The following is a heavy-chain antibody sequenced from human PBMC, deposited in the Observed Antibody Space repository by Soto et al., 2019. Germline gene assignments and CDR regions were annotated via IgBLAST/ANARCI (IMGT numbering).Heavy chain of an antibody. D-gene: IGHD5-18*01. V-gene: IGHV3-33*01. CDR3: ARDTDGYSYGKGVDY. CDR2: IWYDGSNK. J-gene: IGHJ4*02. Sequence: QVQLVESGGGVVQPGRSLRLSCAASGFTFSSYGMHWVRQAPGKGLEWVAVIWYDGSNKYYADSVKGRFTISRDNSKNPLYLQMNSLRAEDTAVYYCARDTDGYSYGKGVDYWGQGTLVTVSS. CDR1: GFTFSSYG.